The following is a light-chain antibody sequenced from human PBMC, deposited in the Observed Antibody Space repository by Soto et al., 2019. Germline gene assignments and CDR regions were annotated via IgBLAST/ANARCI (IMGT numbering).Light chain of an antibody. CDR1: QSVSSGC. Sequence: EIVLTQSPGTLSLSPGERATLSCRASQSVSSGCLAWFQQKPGQAPRLLIYGASSRATGIPDRFSGSGSGTDLTLTSSRLEPEDFAVYYCQQYGISPRTFGQGTRVEIK. V-gene: IGKV3-20*01. CDR3: QQYGISPRT. J-gene: IGKJ1*01. CDR2: GAS.